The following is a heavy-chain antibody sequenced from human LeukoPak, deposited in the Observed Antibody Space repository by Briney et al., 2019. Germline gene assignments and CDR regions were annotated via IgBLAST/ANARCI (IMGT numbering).Heavy chain of an antibody. D-gene: IGHD2-15*01. CDR3: ARDLGVVAAVADENWFDP. CDR1: GYTFTGYY. CDR2: INPNSGGT. V-gene: IGHV1-2*02. J-gene: IGHJ5*02. Sequence: ASVKVSCKASGYTFTGYYMHWVRQAPGQGLEWMGGINPNSGGTNYAQKFQGRVTMTRDTSISTAYMELSRLKSDHTAVYYCARDLGVVAAVADENWFDPWGQGTLVTVSS.